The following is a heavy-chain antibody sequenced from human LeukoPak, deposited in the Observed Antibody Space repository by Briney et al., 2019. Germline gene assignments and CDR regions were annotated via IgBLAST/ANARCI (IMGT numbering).Heavy chain of an antibody. D-gene: IGHD5-12*01. CDR2: IYYSGST. Sequence: SETLSLTCTVSGGSISSGGYYWSWIRQHPGKGLEWIGYIYYSGSTYYNPSLKSRVTISVDTSKNQFSLKLSSVTAADTAVYYCARVDIVATIPDYWGQGTLVTVSS. CDR1: GGSISSGGYY. CDR3: ARVDIVATIPDY. J-gene: IGHJ4*02. V-gene: IGHV4-31*03.